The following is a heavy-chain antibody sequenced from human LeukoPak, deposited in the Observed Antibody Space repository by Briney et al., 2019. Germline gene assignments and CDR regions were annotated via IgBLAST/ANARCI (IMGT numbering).Heavy chain of an antibody. Sequence: GGSLRLSCSASGFTLSTYWMSWVRQAPGKGLEWVANIKQDGSEKYYVDSVKGRFTISRDNSKNTLYLQMNSLRAEDTAVYYCAPNRGSGGYYYYGMDVWGQGTTVTVSS. CDR2: IKQDGSEK. V-gene: IGHV3-7*03. D-gene: IGHD1-14*01. J-gene: IGHJ6*02. CDR3: APNRGSGGYYYYGMDV. CDR1: GFTLSTYW.